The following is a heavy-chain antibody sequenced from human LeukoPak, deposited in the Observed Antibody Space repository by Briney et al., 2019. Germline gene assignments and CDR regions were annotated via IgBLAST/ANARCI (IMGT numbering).Heavy chain of an antibody. Sequence: GGSLRLSCAASGFIFNNFGLVWVRQAPGKGLEWVSGISNDGGGTTYADFVKGRFTISRDNSKNTLFLQMNSLRADDTALYYCAKGSSGYFLDLWGQGTLVTVCS. D-gene: IGHD3-22*01. J-gene: IGHJ5*02. CDR3: AKGSSGYFLDL. V-gene: IGHV3-23*01. CDR1: GFIFNNFG. CDR2: ISNDGGGT.